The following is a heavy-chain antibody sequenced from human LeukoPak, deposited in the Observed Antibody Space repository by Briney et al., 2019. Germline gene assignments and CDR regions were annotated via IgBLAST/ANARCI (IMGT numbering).Heavy chain of an antibody. V-gene: IGHV3-30*02. J-gene: IGHJ4*02. CDR3: AKDARDCSTISCYTEAAGFDY. CDR1: GFTFSSYG. CDR2: IRYDGSNK. Sequence: GGSLRLSCAASGFTFSSYGMHWVRQAPGKGLEWVAFIRYDGSNKYYADSVKGRFTISRDNSKNTLYLQMNSLRAEDTAVYYCAKDARDCSTISCYTEAAGFDYWGQGTLVTVSS. D-gene: IGHD2-2*02.